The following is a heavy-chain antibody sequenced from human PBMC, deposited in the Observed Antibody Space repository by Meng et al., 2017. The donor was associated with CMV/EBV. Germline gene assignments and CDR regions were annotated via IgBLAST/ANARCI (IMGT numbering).Heavy chain of an antibody. CDR3: ARDWAYCGGDCHPYGMDV. V-gene: IGHV1-2*02. Sequence: ASVKVSCKASGYTFTGYYMHWVRQAPGQGLEWMGWINPNSGGTNYAQKFQGRVTMTRDTSISTAYMELSRLRSDDTAVYYCARDWAYCGGDCHPYGMDVWGQGTTVTVSS. J-gene: IGHJ6*02. CDR1: GYTFTGYY. D-gene: IGHD2-21*01. CDR2: INPNSGGT.